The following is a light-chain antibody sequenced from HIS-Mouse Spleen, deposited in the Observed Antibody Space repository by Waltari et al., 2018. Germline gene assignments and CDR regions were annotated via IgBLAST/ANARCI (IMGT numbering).Light chain of an antibody. CDR2: EVS. V-gene: IGLV2-18*02. Sequence: QSALTQPPSVSGSPGQSVTISCTGTSSDLGRYNRVSWYQQPPGTAPKLMIYEVSNRPSGVPDRFSGSKSGNTASLTISGLQAEDEADYYCSSYTSSSTVFGTGTKVTVL. CDR3: SSYTSSSTV. CDR1: SSDLGRYNR. J-gene: IGLJ1*01.